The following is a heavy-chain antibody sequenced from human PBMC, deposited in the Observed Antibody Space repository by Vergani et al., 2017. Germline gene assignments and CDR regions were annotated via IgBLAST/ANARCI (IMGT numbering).Heavy chain of an antibody. D-gene: IGHD4-11*01. V-gene: IGHV3-21*01. CDR1: GFTFSSYS. Sequence: EVQLLESGGGLVKPGGSLRLSCAASGFTFSSYSMNWVRQAPGKGLEWVSSISSSSSYIYYADSVKGRFTISRDNAKNSLYLQMNSLRAEDTAVYYCARHDYSNYWGAYYYYMDVWGKGTTVNVSS. CDR2: ISSSSSYI. J-gene: IGHJ6*03. CDR3: ARHDYSNYWGAYYYYMDV.